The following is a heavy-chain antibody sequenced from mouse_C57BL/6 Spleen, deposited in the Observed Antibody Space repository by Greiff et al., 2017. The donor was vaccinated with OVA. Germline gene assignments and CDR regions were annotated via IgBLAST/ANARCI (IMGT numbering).Heavy chain of an antibody. CDR3: ARDLGYYGSSHYAMDY. Sequence: EVHLVESGGGLVKPGGSLKLSCAASGFTFSSYAMSWVRQTPEKRLEWVATISDGGSYTYYPDNVKGRFTISRDNAKNNLYLQMSHLKSEDTAMYYCARDLGYYGSSHYAMDYWGQGTSVTVSS. CDR2: ISDGGSYT. D-gene: IGHD1-1*01. CDR1: GFTFSSYA. V-gene: IGHV5-4*01. J-gene: IGHJ4*01.